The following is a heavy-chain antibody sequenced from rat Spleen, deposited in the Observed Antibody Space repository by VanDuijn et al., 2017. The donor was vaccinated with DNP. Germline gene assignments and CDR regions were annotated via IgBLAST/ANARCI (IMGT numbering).Heavy chain of an antibody. D-gene: IGHD1-2*01. CDR3: ARSDSYGFPY. CDR1: GFSFRSNW. V-gene: IGHV5-35*01. Sequence: EVQLVESGGGSVQPGSPLKLSCAASGFSFRSNWLNWIRQAPGKGLEWVASITPDGSTTYYPDTVKGRFMISKDDAKSTLYLQMDSLRSEDTATYYCARSDSYGFPYWGQGTLVTVSS. J-gene: IGHJ3*01. CDR2: ITPDGSTT.